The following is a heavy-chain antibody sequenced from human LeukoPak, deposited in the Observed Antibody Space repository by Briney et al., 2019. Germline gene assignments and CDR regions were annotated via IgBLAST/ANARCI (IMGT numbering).Heavy chain of an antibody. CDR1: GGSISSSSYY. J-gene: IGHJ4*02. V-gene: IGHV4-61*01. Sequence: PSETLSLTCTVSGGSISSSSYYWGWIRQPPGKGLEWIGYIYYSGSTNYNPSLKSRVTISVDTSKNQLSLKLSSVTAADTAVYYCARDKDGYSYGSYPVWGQGTLVTVSS. CDR3: ARDKDGYSYGSYPV. CDR2: IYYSGST. D-gene: IGHD5-18*01.